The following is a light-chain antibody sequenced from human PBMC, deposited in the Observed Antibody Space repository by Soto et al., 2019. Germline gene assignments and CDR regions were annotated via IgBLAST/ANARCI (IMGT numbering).Light chain of an antibody. V-gene: IGLV1-51*02. CDR3: GTWDSSLRAGGV. Sequence: QAVVTQPPSVSAAPGQKVTISCSGSSSNIGKNYVSWYQQLPGMVPKLLIYEDNKRPSGVPDRFSGSKSGSSATLDITGLQTGDEADYYCGTWDSSLRAGGVFGGGTKLTVL. J-gene: IGLJ3*02. CDR2: EDN. CDR1: SSNIGKNY.